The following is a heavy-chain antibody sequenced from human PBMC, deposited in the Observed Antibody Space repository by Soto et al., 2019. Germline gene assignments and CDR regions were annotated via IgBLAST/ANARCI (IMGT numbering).Heavy chain of an antibody. CDR3: AIDLGSPKGGYFDL. CDR1: GGSISSGGYY. J-gene: IGHJ2*01. D-gene: IGHD3-10*01. V-gene: IGHV4-31*03. CDR2: IYYSGST. Sequence: QVQLQESGPGLVKPSQTLSLTCTVSGGSISSGGYYWSWILQHPGKGLEWIGYIYYSGSTYYNPSLKSRVTISVDTSKNQFSLKLSSVTAADTAVYYCAIDLGSPKGGYFDLWGRGTLVTVSS.